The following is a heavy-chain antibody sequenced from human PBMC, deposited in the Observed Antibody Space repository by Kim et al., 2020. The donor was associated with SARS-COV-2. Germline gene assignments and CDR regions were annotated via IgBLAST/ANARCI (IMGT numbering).Heavy chain of an antibody. D-gene: IGHD3-10*01. Sequence: GGSLRLSCTASGFTFGDYAMSWVRQAPGKGLEWVGFIRSKAYGGTTEYPASVKGRFTISRDDSKSIAYLQMNSLKTEDTAVYYCKVQPQSGYGMDVWGQGTTFTVSS. CDR2: IRSKAYGGTT. CDR3: KVQPQSGYGMDV. J-gene: IGHJ6*02. V-gene: IGHV3-49*04. CDR1: GFTFGDYA.